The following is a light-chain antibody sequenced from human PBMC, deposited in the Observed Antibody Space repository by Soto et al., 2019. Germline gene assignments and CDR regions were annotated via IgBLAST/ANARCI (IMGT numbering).Light chain of an antibody. CDR1: SSDIGRYNL. V-gene: IGLV2-23*02. CDR2: DVT. CDR3: CSHAGRGSVL. Sequence: QSALAQPASVSGSPGQSITISCTGTSSDIGRYNLVSWYQQYPGEAPKLVIYDVTKRPSGVSDRFSASKSGNTASPTISGLQAEDEADYYCCSHAGRGSVLFGAGTKLTVL. J-gene: IGLJ2*01.